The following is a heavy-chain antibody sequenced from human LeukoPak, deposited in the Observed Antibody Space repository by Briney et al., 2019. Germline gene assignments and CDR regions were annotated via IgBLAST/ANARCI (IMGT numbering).Heavy chain of an antibody. CDR2: IYTSGST. Sequence: SQTLSLTCSVSGGSIRSGSNYWSWIRQPAGKGLEWIGHIYTSGSTNYNPSLKSRVTISRDTSKNQFSLKLSSVTAADTAVYYCARDFSLVVRGTGIDYWGQGTLVTVSS. CDR3: ARDFSLVVRGTGIDY. J-gene: IGHJ4*02. V-gene: IGHV4-61*09. CDR1: GGSIRSGSNY. D-gene: IGHD3-10*01.